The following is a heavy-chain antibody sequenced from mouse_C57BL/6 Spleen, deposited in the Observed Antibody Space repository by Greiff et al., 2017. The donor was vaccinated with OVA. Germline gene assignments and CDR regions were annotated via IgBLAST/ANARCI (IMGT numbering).Heavy chain of an antibody. CDR3: ARFYGGFAY. CDR2: IYPGDGDT. D-gene: IGHD1-1*01. CDR1: GYAFSSSW. Sequence: VQLQESGPELVKPGASVKISCKASGYAFSSSWMNWVKQRPGKGLEWIGRIYPGDGDTNYNGKFKGKATLTADKSSSTAYMQLSSLTSEDSAVYFCARFYGGFAYWGQGTLVTVSA. V-gene: IGHV1-82*01. J-gene: IGHJ3*01.